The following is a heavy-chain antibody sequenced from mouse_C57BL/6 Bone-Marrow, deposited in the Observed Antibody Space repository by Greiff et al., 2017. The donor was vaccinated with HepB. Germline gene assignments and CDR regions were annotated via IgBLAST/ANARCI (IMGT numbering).Heavy chain of an antibody. V-gene: IGHV14-4*01. CDR3: TFYGYDAVVFDY. D-gene: IGHD2-2*01. CDR2: IDPENGDT. Sequence: VHVKQSGAELVRPGASVKLSCTASGFNIKDDYMHWVKQRPEQGLEWIGWIDPENGDTEYASKFQGKATITADTSSNTAYLQLSSLTSEDTAVYYCTFYGYDAVVFDYWGQGTTLTVSS. CDR1: GFNIKDDY. J-gene: IGHJ2*01.